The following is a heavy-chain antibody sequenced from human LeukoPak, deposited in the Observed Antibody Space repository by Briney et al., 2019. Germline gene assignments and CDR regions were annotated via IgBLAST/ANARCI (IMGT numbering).Heavy chain of an antibody. Sequence: GGSLRLSWAASGFSFRSFEMSWVRQAPGKGLECIAYISSASGTIYHADSVKGRFTISRDNANNSLYPQMNSLRAEDTAIYYCARSTELSDPYFYYGMDVWGQGTTVTVSS. CDR3: ARSTELSDPYFYYGMDV. J-gene: IGHJ6*02. D-gene: IGHD1-26*01. V-gene: IGHV3-48*03. CDR2: ISSASGTI. CDR1: GFSFRSFE.